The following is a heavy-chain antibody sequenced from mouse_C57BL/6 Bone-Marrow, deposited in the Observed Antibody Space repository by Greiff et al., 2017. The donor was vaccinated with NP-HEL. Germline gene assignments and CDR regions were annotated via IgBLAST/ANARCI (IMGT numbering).Heavy chain of an antibody. J-gene: IGHJ2*01. Sequence: VQLQQSGPELVKPGASVKISCKASGYSFTGYYMNWVKQSPEKSLEWIGEINPSTGGTTYNQKFKAKATLTVDKSSSTAYMQLKSLTSEDSAVYYCARLGYPTFDYWGQGTTLTVSS. D-gene: IGHD2-10*01. CDR1: GYSFTGYY. CDR2: INPSTGGT. CDR3: ARLGYPTFDY. V-gene: IGHV1-42*01.